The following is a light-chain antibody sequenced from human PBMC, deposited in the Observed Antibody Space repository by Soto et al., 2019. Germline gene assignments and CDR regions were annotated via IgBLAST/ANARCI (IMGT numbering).Light chain of an antibody. Sequence: DIVMTQSPLSLPVTPGEPASISCRSSQSLLHSNGYNYLDWYLQKPGQSPQLLIYLGSARASGVPDRFSGSGSGTDFTLKISRVEAEDVGIYYCMQALQTPLTFGQVTRLEIK. CDR2: LGS. CDR3: MQALQTPLT. J-gene: IGKJ5*01. V-gene: IGKV2-28*01. CDR1: QSLLHSNGYNY.